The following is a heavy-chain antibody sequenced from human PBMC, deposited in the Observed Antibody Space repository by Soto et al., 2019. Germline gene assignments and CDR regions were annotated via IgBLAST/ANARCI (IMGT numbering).Heavy chain of an antibody. J-gene: IGHJ4*02. D-gene: IGHD2-2*01. CDR1: GFTFSNYW. CDR2: IKQDGSEK. Sequence: GGSLRLSCVASGFTFSNYWMSWVRQAPGKGLEWVANIKQDGSEKYYVDSVKGRFTISRDNAKNSLYLQMNILRSDDTAVYYCARVSTYGNFDYWGQGTLVTVSS. CDR3: ARVSTYGNFDY. V-gene: IGHV3-7*03.